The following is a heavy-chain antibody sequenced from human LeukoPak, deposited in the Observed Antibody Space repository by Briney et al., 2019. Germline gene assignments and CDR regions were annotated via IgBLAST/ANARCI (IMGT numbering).Heavy chain of an antibody. CDR3: ARRGFDGNPANAY. CDR1: GYTFTGYY. Sequence: ASVKVSCKASGYTFTGYYMHWVRQAPGQGLEWMGWINPNTGGTNYAQKFQGRITMTRDTSISTVYMELSRLRSDDTAVYYCARRGFDGNPANAYWGQGTLVTVSS. J-gene: IGHJ4*02. D-gene: IGHD4-23*01. V-gene: IGHV1-2*02. CDR2: INPNTGGT.